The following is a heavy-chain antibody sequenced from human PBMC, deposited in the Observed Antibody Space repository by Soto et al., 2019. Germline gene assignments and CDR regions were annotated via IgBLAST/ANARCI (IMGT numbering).Heavy chain of an antibody. D-gene: IGHD1-1*01. CDR2: IYYNGIT. V-gene: IGHV4-31*03. CDR3: ARDHGTQLDSV. Sequence: KSSETLSLTCTVSGGSISSGGYYWSWIRQHPGKGLEWIGCIYYNGITHYNPSLKSRVTVSLDTSKNQFSLNLSSLTAADTAVYYCARDHGTQLDSVWGQGTRVTVSS. J-gene: IGHJ4*02. CDR1: GGSISSGGYY.